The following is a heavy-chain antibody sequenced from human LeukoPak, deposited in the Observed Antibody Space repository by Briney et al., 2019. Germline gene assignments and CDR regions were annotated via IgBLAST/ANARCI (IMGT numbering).Heavy chain of an antibody. CDR1: GFTFSSYA. J-gene: IGHJ6*02. Sequence: TGGSLRLSCAASGFTFSSYAMSWVRQAPGKGLEWVSAISGSGGSTYYADSVKGRFTISRHNSKNTLYLQMNSLRAEDTAVYYCATTYCSGGSCYSDRYGMDVWGQGTTVTVSS. CDR2: ISGSGGST. D-gene: IGHD2-15*01. V-gene: IGHV3-23*01. CDR3: ATTYCSGGSCYSDRYGMDV.